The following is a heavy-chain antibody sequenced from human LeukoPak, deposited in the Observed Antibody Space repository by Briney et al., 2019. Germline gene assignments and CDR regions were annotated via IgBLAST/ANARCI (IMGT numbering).Heavy chain of an antibody. CDR3: ATSRVPSVGTNRFDP. J-gene: IGHJ5*02. Sequence: SETLSLTCAVSGVSVSDSTYYWGWLRQPPGKGLEWLGSVFRNAGPYYNPSLESRLTISVDPSKNHFSLKVTSVTAADTAVYYCATSRVPSVGTNRFDPWGQGTLVTVSS. V-gene: IGHV4-39*07. CDR2: VFRNAGP. D-gene: IGHD6-13*01. CDR1: GVSVSDSTYY.